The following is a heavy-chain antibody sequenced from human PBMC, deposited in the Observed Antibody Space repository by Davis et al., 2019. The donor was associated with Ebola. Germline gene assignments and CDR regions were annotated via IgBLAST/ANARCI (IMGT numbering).Heavy chain of an antibody. D-gene: IGHD6-6*01. CDR1: GFTFSDCA. CDR2: VSFDGNKK. Sequence: PGGSLRLSCAASGFTFSDCAMHGGRQAPGKGLEWVGMVSFDGNKKYYADSVKGRFTISRDTSNNRLYLQMTSLRAEDTAVYYCTRVRGGRQLVPYFDYWGQGALVTVSS. J-gene: IGHJ4*02. CDR3: TRVRGGRQLVPYFDY. V-gene: IGHV3-30-3*01.